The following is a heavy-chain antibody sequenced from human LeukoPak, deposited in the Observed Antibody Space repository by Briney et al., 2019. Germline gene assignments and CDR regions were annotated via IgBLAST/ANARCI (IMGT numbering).Heavy chain of an antibody. D-gene: IGHD6-19*01. CDR2: ISSSSSYI. V-gene: IGHV3-21*03. CDR3: ARAYSSGWYSRKYYFDY. J-gene: IGHJ4*02. Sequence: GGSLRLSCAASGCTFSSYSMNWVRQAPGKGLEWVSSISSSSSYIYYADSVKGRFTISRNNAKNSLYLQMNSLRAEDTAVYYCARAYSSGWYSRKYYFDYWGQGTLVTVSS. CDR1: GCTFSSYS.